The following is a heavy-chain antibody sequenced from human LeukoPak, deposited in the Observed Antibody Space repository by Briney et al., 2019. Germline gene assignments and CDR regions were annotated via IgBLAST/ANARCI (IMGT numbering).Heavy chain of an antibody. CDR2: ISGHNDDT. Sequence: ASVKVSCKASGYTFTSYAIGWVRQAPGQGLEWMGWISGHNDDTNYAQRLQGRVTMTTDTSTSTAYMELRSLRSDDTAVYYCARAGYCSGGSCYPYYYYYRDVWGKGTTVTVSS. J-gene: IGHJ6*03. CDR3: ARAGYCSGGSCYPYYYYYRDV. D-gene: IGHD2-15*01. V-gene: IGHV1-18*01. CDR1: GYTFTSYA.